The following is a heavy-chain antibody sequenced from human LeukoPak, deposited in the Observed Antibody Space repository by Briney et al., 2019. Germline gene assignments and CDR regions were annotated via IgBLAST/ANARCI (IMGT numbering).Heavy chain of an antibody. D-gene: IGHD4-17*01. CDR1: GGSISNYD. CDR3: ARDRAYGDHYFDY. CDR2: IYTSGST. V-gene: IGHV4-4*07. J-gene: IGHJ4*02. Sequence: SETLSLTCTVSGGSISNYDWSGIRQPAGKGLEWIGRIYTSGSTNYNPSLKSRVTMSVDTSKNQFSLRLSSVTAADTAVYYCARDRAYGDHYFDYWGQGTLVTVSS.